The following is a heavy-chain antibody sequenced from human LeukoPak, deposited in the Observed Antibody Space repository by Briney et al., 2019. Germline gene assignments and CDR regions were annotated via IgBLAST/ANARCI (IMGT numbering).Heavy chain of an antibody. V-gene: IGHV4-39*01. CDR2: IYYSGST. J-gene: IGHJ5*02. D-gene: IGHD3-10*01. Sequence: SETLSLTCTVSGGSISSSSYYWGWIRQPPGKGPEWIGSIYYSGSTYYNPSLKSRVTISVDTSKNQFSLKLSSVTAADTAVYYCARRFRGKRNNWFDPWGQGTLVTVSS. CDR3: ARRFRGKRNNWFDP. CDR1: GGSISSSSYY.